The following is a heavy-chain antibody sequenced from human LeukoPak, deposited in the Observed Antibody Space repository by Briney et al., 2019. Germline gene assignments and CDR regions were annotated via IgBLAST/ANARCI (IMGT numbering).Heavy chain of an antibody. CDR1: GGSISSSNW. Sequence: PSETLSLTCAVSGGSISSSNWWSWVRQPPGKGLEWIGEIYHSGSTSYNPSLKSRVTISVDTSKNQFSLKLSSVTAADTAVYYCASTMIVMVSHAFDIWGQGTMVTVSS. CDR3: ASTMIVMVSHAFDI. V-gene: IGHV4-4*02. D-gene: IGHD3-22*01. CDR2: IYHSGST. J-gene: IGHJ3*02.